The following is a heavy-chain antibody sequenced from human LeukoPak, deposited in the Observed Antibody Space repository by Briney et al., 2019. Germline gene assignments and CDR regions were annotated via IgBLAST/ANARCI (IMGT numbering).Heavy chain of an antibody. Sequence: GASVKVSCKASGYTFTGYYMHWVRQAPGQGLEWMGWINPNSGGTNYAQKFQGRVTKTRDTSISTAYMELSRLRSDDTAVYYCASHDFWSGDAFDIWGQGTMVTVSS. CDR2: INPNSGGT. V-gene: IGHV1-2*02. J-gene: IGHJ3*02. CDR3: ASHDFWSGDAFDI. D-gene: IGHD3-3*01. CDR1: GYTFTGYY.